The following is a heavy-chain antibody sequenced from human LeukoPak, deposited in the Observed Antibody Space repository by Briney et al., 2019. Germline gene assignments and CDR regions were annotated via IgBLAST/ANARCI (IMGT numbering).Heavy chain of an antibody. CDR3: ARDLAVAAAGPGYYYYGMDV. CDR2: INPNSGGT. V-gene: IGHV1-2*02. D-gene: IGHD6-13*01. J-gene: IGHJ6*02. CDR1: GYTFTGYY. Sequence: ASVKVSCKASGYTFTGYYMHWVRQAPGQGLEWMGWINPNSGGTNYAQKFQGRVTMTRDTSISTAYMELSRLRSDDTAVYYCARDLAVAAAGPGYYYYGMDVWGQGTMVTVSS.